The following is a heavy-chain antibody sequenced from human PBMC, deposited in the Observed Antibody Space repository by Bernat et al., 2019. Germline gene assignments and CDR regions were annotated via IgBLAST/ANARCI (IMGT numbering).Heavy chain of an antibody. CDR1: GFTFSSYG. CDR3: AGLMVRGVLRTTPIDY. V-gene: IGHV3-30*03. Sequence: QVQLVESGGGVVQPGRSLRLSCAASGFTFSSYGMHWVRQAPGKGLEWVAVISYDGSNKYYADSVKGRFTISRDNSKNTLYLQMNSLRAEDTAVYYCAGLMVRGVLRTTPIDYWGQGTLVTVSS. J-gene: IGHJ4*02. D-gene: IGHD3-10*01. CDR2: ISYDGSNK.